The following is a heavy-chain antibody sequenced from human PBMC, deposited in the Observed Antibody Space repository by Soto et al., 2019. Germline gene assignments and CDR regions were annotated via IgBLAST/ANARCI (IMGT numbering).Heavy chain of an antibody. V-gene: IGHV3-30*18. CDR3: AKDWGGSFDI. CDR2: ISYDGSNK. D-gene: IGHD2-21*01. Sequence: PGGSLSLSCAASGFTFSSYGMHWVRQAPGKGLEWVAVISYDGSNKYYADSVKGRFTISRDNSKNTLYLQMNSLRAEDTDVYYCAKDWGGSFDIWGQGTMVTVSS. J-gene: IGHJ3*02. CDR1: GFTFSSYG.